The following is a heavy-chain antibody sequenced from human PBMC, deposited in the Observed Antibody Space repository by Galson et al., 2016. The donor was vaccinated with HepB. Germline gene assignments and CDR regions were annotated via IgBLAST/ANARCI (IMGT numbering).Heavy chain of an antibody. CDR3: AREQVPPAWESYYYSYYYGLDV. Sequence: SLRISCAVSGFTFNSYWMSWVRQAPGKGLEWVANINQDGSEKYYVDFVKGRFTISRDKVKNSLYLQMNSLRAEDTAVYYCAREQVPPAWESYYYSYYYGLDVWGQGTTVTVSS. CDR2: INQDGSEK. D-gene: IGHD2-2*01. V-gene: IGHV3-7*03. CDR1: GFTFNSYW. J-gene: IGHJ6*02.